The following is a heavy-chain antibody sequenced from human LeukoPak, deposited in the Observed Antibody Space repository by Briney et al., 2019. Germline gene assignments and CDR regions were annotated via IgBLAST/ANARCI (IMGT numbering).Heavy chain of an antibody. CDR1: GGSISSYY. D-gene: IGHD5-24*01. J-gene: IGHJ4*02. Sequence: PSETLSLTCTVSGGSISSYYWSWIRRPPGKGLEWIGYIYYSGSTNYNPSLKSRVTISVDTSKNQFSLKLSSVTAADTAVYYCATVEMATGKADYWGQGTLVTVSS. CDR3: ATVEMATGKADY. CDR2: IYYSGST. V-gene: IGHV4-59*01.